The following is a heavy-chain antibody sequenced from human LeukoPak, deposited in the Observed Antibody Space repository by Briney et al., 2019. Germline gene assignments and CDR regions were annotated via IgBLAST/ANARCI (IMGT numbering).Heavy chain of an antibody. Sequence: GGTLRLSCAASGFTFSSYAMSWVRQAPGKGLEWVAGISGSAVSTYYADSVKGRFTISRDNSKNTLYLQMNSLRAEDTAVYYCAIDRSYWGQGTLVTVSS. CDR3: AIDRSY. CDR1: GFTFSSYA. CDR2: ISGSAVST. J-gene: IGHJ4*02. V-gene: IGHV3-23*01.